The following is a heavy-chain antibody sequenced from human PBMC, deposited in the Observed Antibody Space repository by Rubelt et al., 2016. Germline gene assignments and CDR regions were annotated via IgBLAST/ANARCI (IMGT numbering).Heavy chain of an antibody. V-gene: IGHV3-33*01. Sequence: GGGVVQPGRSLRLSCAASGFTFRTYGMHWVRQAPGKGLEWVAVIWYDGGYKYNADSVQGRFTISRDNAKNTLFLQMSSLRVEDTAVYYCARDLETRIRGTYYDFWSSYRIYPQGRSEYWSQGTLVTV. D-gene: IGHD3-3*01. CDR3: ARDLETRIRGTYYDFWSSYRIYPQGRSEY. CDR2: IWYDGGYK. J-gene: IGHJ4*02. CDR1: GFTFRTYG.